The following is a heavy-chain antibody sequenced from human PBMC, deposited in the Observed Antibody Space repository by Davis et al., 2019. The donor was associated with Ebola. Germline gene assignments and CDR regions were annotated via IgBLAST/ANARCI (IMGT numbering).Heavy chain of an antibody. CDR3: ARAQDLTSGYSSSWYPSEYWYFDL. CDR1: GGSISSYY. D-gene: IGHD6-13*01. Sequence: PSETLSLTCTVSGGSISSYYWSWIRQPPGKGLEWIGYIYYSGSTNYNPSLQSRVTLSVDTSKNQFSLKLSSVTAADTAVYYCARAQDLTSGYSSSWYPSEYWYFDLWGRGTLVTVSS. J-gene: IGHJ2*01. CDR2: IYYSGST. V-gene: IGHV4-59*12.